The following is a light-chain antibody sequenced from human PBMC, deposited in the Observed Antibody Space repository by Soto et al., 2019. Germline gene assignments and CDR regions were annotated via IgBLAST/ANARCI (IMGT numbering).Light chain of an antibody. CDR2: EVS. CDR1: SSDVGAYNY. Sequence: TRTASVSGPPGQSIAISCARTSSDVGAYNYVSWYQQHPGKAPKLMIYEVSNRPSGVSNRFSGSKSGNTASLTISGLQAEDEADYYCSSYISSSTLVFGTGTRVTVL. J-gene: IGLJ1*01. V-gene: IGLV2-14*01. CDR3: SSYISSSTLV.